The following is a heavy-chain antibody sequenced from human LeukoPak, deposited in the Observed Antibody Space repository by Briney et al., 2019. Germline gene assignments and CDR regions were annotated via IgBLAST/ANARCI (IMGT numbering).Heavy chain of an antibody. J-gene: IGHJ5*02. D-gene: IGHD3-9*01. CDR3: ARDWEYYDILTGYNPFDP. Sequence: GGSLRLSCAASGFTVSSNYMSWVRQAPGKGLEWVSVIYSGGSTYYADSVKGRFTISRDNSKNTLYLQMNSLRAEDTAVYYCARDWEYYDILTGYNPFDPWGQGTLVTVSS. CDR1: GFTVSSNY. CDR2: IYSGGST. V-gene: IGHV3-66*01.